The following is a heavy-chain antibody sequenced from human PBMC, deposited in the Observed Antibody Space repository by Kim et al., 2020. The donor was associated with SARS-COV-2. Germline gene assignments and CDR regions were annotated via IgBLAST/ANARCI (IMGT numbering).Heavy chain of an antibody. CDR3: AKGSTGSGYSSADP. J-gene: IGHJ5*02. CDR2: MSHDESEK. D-gene: IGHD5-12*01. CDR1: GFTCSRYG. Sequence: GSLRLSCAASGFTCSRYGLHWVRQAPVKGLEWLAVMSHDESEKVYADSVKGRFTISRDTSNSMLYLEMKSLKTEDTAVYFCAKGSTGSGYSSADPWGQGSMVSVSS. V-gene: IGHV3-30*18.